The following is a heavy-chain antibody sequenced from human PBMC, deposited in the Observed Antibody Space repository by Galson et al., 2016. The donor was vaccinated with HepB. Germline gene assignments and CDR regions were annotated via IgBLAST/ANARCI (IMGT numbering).Heavy chain of an antibody. Sequence: RLAGAASGFTFSNCWMHWVRQAPGKGLVWVSRVHSDGRSTNYADSVMGRFTISRDNAKNTLYLQMNSLRAEDTAVYYCARGWSATGNPNYFDSWGQGTLVTVSS. J-gene: IGHJ5*01. D-gene: IGHD1-26*01. V-gene: IGHV3-74*01. CDR3: ARGWSATGNPNYFDS. CDR1: GFTFSNCW. CDR2: VHSDGRST.